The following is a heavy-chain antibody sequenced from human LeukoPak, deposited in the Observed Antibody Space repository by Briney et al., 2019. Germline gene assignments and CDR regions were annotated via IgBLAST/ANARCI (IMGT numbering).Heavy chain of an antibody. Sequence: PSETLSLTCTVSGGSISSGSYYWSWIRQPAGKGLEWIGRIYTSGSTNYNPSLKSRVTISVDTSKNQFSLKLSSVTAADTAVYYCARVLYSLRIDYWGQGTLVTVSS. CDR2: IYTSGST. D-gene: IGHD2-21*01. J-gene: IGHJ4*02. CDR3: ARVLYSLRIDY. CDR1: GGSISSGSYY. V-gene: IGHV4-61*02.